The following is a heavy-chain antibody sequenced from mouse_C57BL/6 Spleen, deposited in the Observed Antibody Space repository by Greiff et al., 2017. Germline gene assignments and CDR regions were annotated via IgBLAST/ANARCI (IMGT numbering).Heavy chain of an antibody. J-gene: IGHJ4*01. V-gene: IGHV5-17*01. CDR2: ISSGSSTI. D-gene: IGHD1-3*01. CDR3: ARSSPYYAMDY. Sequence: EVQLVESGGGLVKPGGSLTLSCAASGFTFSDYGMHWVRQAPEKGLEWVAYISSGSSTIYYADTVKGRFTISRDNAKNTLFLQMTSLRSEDTAMYYCARSSPYYAMDYWGQGTAVTVSS. CDR1: GFTFSDYG.